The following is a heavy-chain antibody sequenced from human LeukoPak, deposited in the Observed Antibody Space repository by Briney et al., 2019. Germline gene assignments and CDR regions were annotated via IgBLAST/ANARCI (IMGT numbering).Heavy chain of an antibody. CDR2: ISGSGGST. CDR1: GFTFSDYG. D-gene: IGHD3-10*01. J-gene: IGHJ4*02. Sequence: GGSLRLSCVASGFTFSDYGMSWVRQAPGKGLEWVSAISGSGGSTYYADSVKGRFTISRDNSKNTLYLQMNSLRAEDTAVYYCAKSATMVRGPRDGDVADYWGQGTLVTVSS. V-gene: IGHV3-23*01. CDR3: AKSATMVRGPRDGDVADY.